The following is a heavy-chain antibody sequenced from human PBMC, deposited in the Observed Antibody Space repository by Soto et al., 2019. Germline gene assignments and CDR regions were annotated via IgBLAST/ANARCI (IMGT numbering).Heavy chain of an antibody. D-gene: IGHD6-19*01. J-gene: IGHJ3*02. Sequence: QVQLVESGGGVVQPGRSLRLSCAASGFTFSTYGIHWVRQAPGKGLEWVALIWNDGSYKYYADSVKGRFTITRDNAKNTLYLQTNSLGAEDTAVYYSARVDTAVGAFDMWGRGTMVTVSS. CDR1: GFTFSTYG. CDR3: ARVDTAVGAFDM. CDR2: IWNDGSYK. V-gene: IGHV3-33*01.